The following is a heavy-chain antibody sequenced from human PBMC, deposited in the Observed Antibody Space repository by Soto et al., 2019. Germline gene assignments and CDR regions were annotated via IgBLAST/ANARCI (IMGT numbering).Heavy chain of an antibody. CDR2: ISGSGGST. Sequence: GGSLRLSCAASGFTFSSYAMSWVRQAPGKGLEWVSAISGSGGSTYYADSVKGRFTISRDNSKNTLYLQMNSLRAEDTAVYYCAKVGWDYDILTGYPIEYYFDYWGQGTLVTVSS. J-gene: IGHJ4*02. D-gene: IGHD3-9*01. CDR3: AKVGWDYDILTGYPIEYYFDY. V-gene: IGHV3-23*01. CDR1: GFTFSSYA.